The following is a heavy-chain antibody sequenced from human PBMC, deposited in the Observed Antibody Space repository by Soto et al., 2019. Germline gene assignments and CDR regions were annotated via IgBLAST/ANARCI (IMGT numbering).Heavy chain of an antibody. CDR1: GSSFTNYG. CDR3: AREESIMIPAGSEF. V-gene: IGHV3-21*01. J-gene: IGHJ4*01. CDR2: VSPSDYK. D-gene: IGHD3-16*01. Sequence: GGSLRLCGALSGSSFTNYGLNWIRQALGNGLQLVSSVSPSDYKYYSESVKGRFTLSRDHTKNSMSRKMNTLRAEDTAGYYWAREESIMIPAGSEFWGHGTLVTLSS.